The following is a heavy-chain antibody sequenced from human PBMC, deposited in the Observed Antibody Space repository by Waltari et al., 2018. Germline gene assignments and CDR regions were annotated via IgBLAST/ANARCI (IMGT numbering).Heavy chain of an antibody. V-gene: IGHV4-59*01. Sequence: QVQLQESGPGLVKPSETLSLTCTVSGGSISSYYWSWIRPPPGKGLGWIGYIYYSGSTNYNPSLKSRVTISVDTSKNQFSLKLSSVTAADTAVYYCAREGPMDYYDSSGYPTWYFDYWGQGTLVTVSS. CDR3: AREGPMDYYDSSGYPTWYFDY. J-gene: IGHJ4*02. CDR2: IYYSGST. CDR1: GGSISSYY. D-gene: IGHD3-22*01.